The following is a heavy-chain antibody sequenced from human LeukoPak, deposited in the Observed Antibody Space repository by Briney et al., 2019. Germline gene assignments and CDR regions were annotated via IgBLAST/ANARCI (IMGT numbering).Heavy chain of an antibody. CDR3: ARGDTRATYYYYYYMDV. CDR1: GYTFTGYY. Sequence: ASVKVSCKASGYTFTGYYMHWVRQAPGQGLEWMGWINPNSGGTNYAQKFQGRVTMTRDTSISTAYMELSRLRSDDTAVYYCARGDTRATYYYYYYMDVWGKGTTVTVSS. D-gene: IGHD1-26*01. J-gene: IGHJ6*03. CDR2: INPNSGGT. V-gene: IGHV1-2*02.